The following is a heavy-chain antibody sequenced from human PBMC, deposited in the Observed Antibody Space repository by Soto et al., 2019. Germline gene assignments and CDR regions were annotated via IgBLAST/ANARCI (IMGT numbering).Heavy chain of an antibody. Sequence: GSLRLSCAASGFTFSSYWMHWVRQAPGKGLVWVSRINSDGSSTSYADSVKGRFTISRDNAKNTLYLQMNSLRAEDTAVYYCAREWSGYDFWSGYYIGPSFDYWGQGTLVTVSS. V-gene: IGHV3-74*01. CDR2: INSDGSST. J-gene: IGHJ4*02. CDR3: AREWSGYDFWSGYYIGPSFDY. D-gene: IGHD3-3*01. CDR1: GFTFSSYW.